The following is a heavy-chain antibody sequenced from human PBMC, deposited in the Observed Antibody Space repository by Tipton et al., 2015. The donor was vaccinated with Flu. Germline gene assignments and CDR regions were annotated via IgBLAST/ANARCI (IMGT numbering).Heavy chain of an antibody. D-gene: IGHD3-10*01. CDR3: ATKVFYNNDWQTD. Sequence: TLSLTCTVSGYSIRSGYYWGWIRQPPGKGLEWIGSLHHSGDTKCNPSLKSRVTISVDTSKNQFSLKLSSVTAADTAVYYFATKVFYNNDWQTDWGQGTLVTVSS. CDR1: GYSIRSGYY. CDR2: LHHSGDT. J-gene: IGHJ4*02. V-gene: IGHV4-38-2*02.